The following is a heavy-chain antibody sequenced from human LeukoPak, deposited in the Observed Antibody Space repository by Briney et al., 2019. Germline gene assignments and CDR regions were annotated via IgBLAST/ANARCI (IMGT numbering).Heavy chain of an antibody. CDR3: ARGRITMVRGLRSGRYYYMDV. Sequence: SETLSLTCAVYGGSFSGYYWSWIRQPPGKGLEWIGEINHSGSTNYNPSLKSRVTISVDTSKNQFSLKLSSVAAADTAVYYCARGRITMVRGLRSGRYYYMDVWGKGTTVTVSS. D-gene: IGHD3-10*01. CDR2: INHSGST. V-gene: IGHV4-34*01. J-gene: IGHJ6*03. CDR1: GGSFSGYY.